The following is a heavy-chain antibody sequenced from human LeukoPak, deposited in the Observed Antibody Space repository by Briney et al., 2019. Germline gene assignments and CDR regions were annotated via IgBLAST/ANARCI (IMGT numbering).Heavy chain of an antibody. Sequence: PGGSLSLSCAASGFTFSNYWMSWVRQAPGKGLEWVSSISSSSSYIYYADSVKGRFTISRDNAKNSLYLQMNSLRAEDTAVYYCARDLPLANDAFDIWGQGTMVTVSS. CDR2: ISSSSSYI. CDR3: ARDLPLANDAFDI. D-gene: IGHD3-3*02. V-gene: IGHV3-21*01. J-gene: IGHJ3*02. CDR1: GFTFSNYW.